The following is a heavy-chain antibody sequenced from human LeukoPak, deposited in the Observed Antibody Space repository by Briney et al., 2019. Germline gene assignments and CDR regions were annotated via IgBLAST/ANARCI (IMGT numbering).Heavy chain of an antibody. CDR3: AKDLGRFLEPRGYYFDY. D-gene: IGHD3-3*01. J-gene: IGHJ4*02. V-gene: IGHV3-30*18. Sequence: PGGSLRLSCAASGFTFSSYGMHWVRQAPGKGLEWVAVISYDGSNKYYADSVKGRFTISRDNSKNTLHLQMNSLRAEDTAIYYCAKDLGRFLEPRGYYFDYWGQGALVTVSS. CDR1: GFTFSSYG. CDR2: ISYDGSNK.